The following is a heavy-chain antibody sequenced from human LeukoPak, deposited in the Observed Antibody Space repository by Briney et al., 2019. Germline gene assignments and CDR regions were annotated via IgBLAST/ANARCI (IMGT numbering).Heavy chain of an antibody. V-gene: IGHV1-2*02. CDR3: ARGQSDYGSGSLTHYYGMDV. J-gene: IGHJ6*02. Sequence: ASVKVSCKASGYPFTGYYMHWVRQAPGQGLELMGWSNPNSGGTNYAQKFQCSVTMTRATSISTAYMELSRLRSDDTAVYYCARGQSDYGSGSLTHYYGMDVWGQGTTVTVSS. CDR1: GYPFTGYY. D-gene: IGHD3-10*01. CDR2: SNPNSGGT.